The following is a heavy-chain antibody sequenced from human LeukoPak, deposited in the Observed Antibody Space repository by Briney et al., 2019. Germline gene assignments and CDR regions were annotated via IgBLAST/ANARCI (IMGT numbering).Heavy chain of an antibody. CDR2: ISAYNGNT. CDR1: SYSFTSYG. D-gene: IGHD3-22*01. J-gene: IGHJ4*02. CDR3: ARDRTPLYYYDSSGYYPFDY. Sequence: GASVKVSCKASSYSFTSYGFSWVRQAPGQGLEWMGWISAYNGNTKYAQKLQGRVTMTTDTSTSTAYMELRSLRSDDTAVYYCARDRTPLYYYDSSGYYPFDYWGQGTLVTVSS. V-gene: IGHV1-18*01.